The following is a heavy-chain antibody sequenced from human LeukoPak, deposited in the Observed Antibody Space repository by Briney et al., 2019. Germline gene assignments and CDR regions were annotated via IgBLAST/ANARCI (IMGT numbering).Heavy chain of an antibody. CDR1: GYTFTGYY. J-gene: IGHJ5*02. CDR2: INPNSGGT. Sequence: ASVKVSCKASGYTFTGYYMHWVRQAPGQGLEWMGWINPNSGGTNYAQKFQGGVTMTRDTSISTAYMELSRLRSDDTAVYYCARAGDTAMVPRGYNNWFDPWGQGTLVTVSS. D-gene: IGHD5-18*01. V-gene: IGHV1-2*02. CDR3: ARAGDTAMVPRGYNNWFDP.